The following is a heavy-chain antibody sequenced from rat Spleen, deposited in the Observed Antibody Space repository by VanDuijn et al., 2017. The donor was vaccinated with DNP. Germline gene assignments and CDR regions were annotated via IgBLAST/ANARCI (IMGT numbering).Heavy chain of an antibody. CDR2: IGSPAYAP. J-gene: IGHJ2*01. CDR1: GFTFSAYY. V-gene: IGHV5-22*01. Sequence: EVRLVESGGGLVQPGRSLKLSCAASGFTFSAYYMAWVRQAPAKGLEWVAYIGSPAYAPYYADSVKGRFTISRDNAKSTLYLQMNTLRSEDMATYYCARPDYWGQGVMVTVSS. CDR3: ARPDY.